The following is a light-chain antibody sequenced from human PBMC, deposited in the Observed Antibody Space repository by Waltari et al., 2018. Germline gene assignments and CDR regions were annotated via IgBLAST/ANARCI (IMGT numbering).Light chain of an antibody. V-gene: IGKV3-11*01. Sequence: EIVLTQSPATLSLSPGEGATLSCRASQTISTYLAWYQQKAVQAPRPLIYDASKRTTGTPARFSGSESGTDFTLTISSLEPEDFALYYCQQRTNWPRTFGQGTKLEIK. J-gene: IGKJ2*02. CDR2: DAS. CDR1: QTISTY. CDR3: QQRTNWPRT.